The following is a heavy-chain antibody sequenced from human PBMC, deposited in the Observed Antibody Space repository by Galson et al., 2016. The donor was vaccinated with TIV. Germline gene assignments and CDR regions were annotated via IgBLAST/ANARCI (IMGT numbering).Heavy chain of an antibody. CDR3: ARDCTSTTCRLYYYGMDV. CDR2: IDHSGIT. D-gene: IGHD2-2*01. J-gene: IGHJ6*02. Sequence: TCTVSGFSISSGYYWGWVRQSPRKGLEWIGNIDHSGITYYNPSFKSRITISVDTSKNQISLTLNSVTAADTAVYYCARDCTSTTCRLYYYGMDVWGPGTTVIVSS. V-gene: IGHV4-38-2*02. CDR1: GFSISSGYY.